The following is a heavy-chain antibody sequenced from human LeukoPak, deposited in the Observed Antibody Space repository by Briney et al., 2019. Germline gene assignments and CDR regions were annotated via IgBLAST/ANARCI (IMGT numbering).Heavy chain of an antibody. CDR3: ARDRDKDHSDNWFDP. V-gene: IGHV4-4*07. D-gene: IGHD2-15*01. J-gene: IGHJ5*02. CDR1: GGSISSYY. CDR2: IYTSGST. Sequence: PSETLSLTCTVSGGSISSYYWSWIRHPAGKGLELIGSIYTSGSTNYNPSLKSRVTMSVDTSKNQFSLKLSSVTAADTAVYYCARDRDKDHSDNWFDPWGQGTLVTVSS.